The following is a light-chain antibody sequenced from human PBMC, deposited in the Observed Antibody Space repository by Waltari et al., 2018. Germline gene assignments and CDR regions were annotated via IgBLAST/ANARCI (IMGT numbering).Light chain of an antibody. V-gene: IGLV3-21*02. J-gene: IGLJ1*01. CDR3: QVWDRSSDHYV. CDR2: DDS. Sequence: SYVLTQPPSVSVAPGPPARITCGGNNIRSKSWNWYQQKPGQAPVLAVYDDSDRPSGIPERFSGSNSENTATLTISRVEAGDEADYYCQVWDRSSDHYVFGTGTKVTVL. CDR1: NIRSKS.